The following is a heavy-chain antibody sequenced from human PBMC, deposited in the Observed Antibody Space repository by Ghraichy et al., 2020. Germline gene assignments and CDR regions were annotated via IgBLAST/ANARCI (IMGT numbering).Heavy chain of an antibody. V-gene: IGHV3-23*01. Sequence: GVLRLSCAASGFTFSSHTLAWVRQAPGKGLEWVSRISASGDMIHYADSVKGRFTISRDSSQNTLYLQMNSLRAEDTAVYYCARPRSPGYTFFAFWGQGTLVTVSS. CDR3: ARPRSPGYTFFAF. CDR2: ISASGDMI. CDR1: GFTFSSHT. J-gene: IGHJ4*02. D-gene: IGHD5-18*01.